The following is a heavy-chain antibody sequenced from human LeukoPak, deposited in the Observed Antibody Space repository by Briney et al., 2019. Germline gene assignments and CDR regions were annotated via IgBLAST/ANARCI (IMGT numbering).Heavy chain of an antibody. CDR3: ARVGLIQLWLREGYYFDY. CDR1: GFTFSSYE. V-gene: IGHV3-48*03. Sequence: GGSLRLSCAASGFTFSSYEMNWVRQAPGKGLEWVSYISSSGSTIYYVDSVKGRLTISRDNAKNSLYLQMNSLRAEDTAVYYCARVGLIQLWLREGYYFDYWGQGTLVTVSS. D-gene: IGHD5-18*01. J-gene: IGHJ4*02. CDR2: ISSSGSTI.